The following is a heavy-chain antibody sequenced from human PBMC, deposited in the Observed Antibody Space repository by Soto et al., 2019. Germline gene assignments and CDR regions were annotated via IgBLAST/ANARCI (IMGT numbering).Heavy chain of an antibody. Sequence: SGPTLVNPTQPLTLTCPFSGFSLSTTGVGVSWVRQPPGKALEWLALMYCPDDKRYSPSLKSRRTITKDTSKNQVVLTMTNMDPVDTATYYCAHRGGATVGLYYFDYWGQGALVTVSS. J-gene: IGHJ4*02. CDR1: GFSLSTTGVG. CDR3: AHRGGATVGLYYFDY. V-gene: IGHV2-5*01. D-gene: IGHD3-16*01. CDR2: MYCPDDK.